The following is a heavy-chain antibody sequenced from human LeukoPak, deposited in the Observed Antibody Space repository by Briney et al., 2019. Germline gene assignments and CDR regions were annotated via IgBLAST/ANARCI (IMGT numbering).Heavy chain of an antibody. CDR1: GFTFSSYG. Sequence: GGSLRLSRAASGFTFSSYGMHWVRQAPGKGLEGVAVISYDGSNKYYADSVKGRFTISRDNSKNTLYLQMNSLRAEDTAVYYCAKDLLGYGDYNGMDVRGQGTTVTVSS. CDR2: ISYDGSNK. J-gene: IGHJ6*02. V-gene: IGHV3-30*18. D-gene: IGHD4-17*01. CDR3: AKDLLGYGDYNGMDV.